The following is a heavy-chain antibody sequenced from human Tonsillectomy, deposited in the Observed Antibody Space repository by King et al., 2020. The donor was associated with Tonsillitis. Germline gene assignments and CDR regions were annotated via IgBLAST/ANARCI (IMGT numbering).Heavy chain of an antibody. V-gene: IGHV4-38-2*01. Sequence: QLQESGPGLVKPSETLSLTCAVSGYSISSGYYWGWIRQPPGKGLEWIGRIYHSGSTYYNPSLKSRVTMSLDTSKNQFSLRLSSVTAADTAVYYCATTVRGVGTEYFQHWGQGTLVTVSS. D-gene: IGHD3-10*01. CDR2: IYHSGST. CDR3: ATTVRGVGTEYFQH. J-gene: IGHJ1*01. CDR1: GYSISSGYY.